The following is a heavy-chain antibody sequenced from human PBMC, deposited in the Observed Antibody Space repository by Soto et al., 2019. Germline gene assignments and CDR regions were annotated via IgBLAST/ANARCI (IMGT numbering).Heavy chain of an antibody. D-gene: IGHD3-9*01. CDR2: ISAYNGNT. CDR1: GYTFTSYG. CDR3: ARSPMYFDILTGYYTGNWFDP. Sequence: GASVKVSCKASGYTFTSYGISWVRQAPGQGLEWMGWISAYNGNTNYAQKLQGRVTMTTDTSTSTAYMELRSLRSDDTAVYYCARSPMYFDILTGYYTGNWFDPWGQGTLVTVSS. J-gene: IGHJ5*02. V-gene: IGHV1-18*01.